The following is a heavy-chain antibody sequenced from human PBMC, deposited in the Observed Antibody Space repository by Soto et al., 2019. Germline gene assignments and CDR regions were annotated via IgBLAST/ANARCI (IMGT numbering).Heavy chain of an antibody. CDR1: GFTFNIYS. V-gene: IGHV3-30-3*01. J-gene: IGHJ6*02. Sequence: GGSLRLSCAASGFTFNIYSIHWVRQTPGRGLEWVAVISYDGTTEYYADSVKGRFTISRDNSNDTLYLQLNSVRTEDTGVYYCARDMRITAAISYYYGMGVWGRGTTVTVSS. CDR2: ISYDGTTE. D-gene: IGHD1-20*01. CDR3: ARDMRITAAISYYYGMGV.